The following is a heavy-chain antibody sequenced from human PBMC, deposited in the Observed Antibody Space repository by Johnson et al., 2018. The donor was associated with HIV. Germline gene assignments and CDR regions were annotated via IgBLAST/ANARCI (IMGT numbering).Heavy chain of an antibody. CDR3: ARPYIVLQLVSAFDI. J-gene: IGHJ3*02. CDR2: ISYDGSYE. D-gene: IGHD6-6*01. V-gene: IGHV3-30*04. CDR1: GFTVSSYA. Sequence: QVQLVESGGGLIQPGGSLRLSCAASGFTVSSYAMRWVRQAPGKGLEWVAVISYDGSYEYYADSVKGRFTISRDNFKNTLYLQMNSLRDEDTAVYCCARPYIVLQLVSAFDIWGQGTMVTVSS.